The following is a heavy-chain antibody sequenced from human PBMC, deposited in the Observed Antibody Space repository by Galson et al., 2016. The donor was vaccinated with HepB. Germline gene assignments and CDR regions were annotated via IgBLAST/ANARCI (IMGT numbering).Heavy chain of an antibody. D-gene: IGHD2-2*01. CDR3: ARDPRKIRYPLLEIYYCCYAMDV. J-gene: IGHJ6*02. Sequence: QSGAEVKKPGASVKVSCKASGYTFTTYGISWVRQAPGQGLEWMGWISAYNGNTNYAQKLQGRVTMTTDTSTSTAYMELRSLRSDDTAVYYCARDPRKIRYPLLEIYYCCYAMDVWGQGTTVTVSS. CDR1: GYTFTTYG. V-gene: IGHV1-18*01. CDR2: ISAYNGNT.